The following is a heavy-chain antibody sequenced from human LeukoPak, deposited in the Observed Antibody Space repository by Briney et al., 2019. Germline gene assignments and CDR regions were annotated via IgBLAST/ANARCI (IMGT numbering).Heavy chain of an antibody. CDR1: GFTFSSYA. CDR3: AKNSPLWQLFPYYGMDV. CDR2: ISGSGGST. V-gene: IGHV3-23*01. Sequence: PGGSLRLSCAASGFTFSSYAMSWVRQAPGKGLEWVSAISGSGGSTYYADSVKGRFTISRDNSKNTLYLQMNSLRAEDTAVYYCAKNSPLWQLFPYYGMDVWGQGTTVTVSS. J-gene: IGHJ6*02. D-gene: IGHD6-6*01.